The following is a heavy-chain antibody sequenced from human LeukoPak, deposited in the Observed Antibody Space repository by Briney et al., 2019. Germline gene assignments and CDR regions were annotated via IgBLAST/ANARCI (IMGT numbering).Heavy chain of an antibody. CDR3: ARSRYSSSWYSVDY. V-gene: IGHV4-59*08. Sequence: SETLSLTCTVSGGSISSYYWSWIRQPPGKGLEWIGYIYYSGSTNYNPSLKSRVTISVDTSKNQFSQKLSSVTAADTAVYYCARSRYSSSWYSVDYWGQGTLVTVSS. D-gene: IGHD6-13*01. CDR2: IYYSGST. J-gene: IGHJ4*02. CDR1: GGSISSYY.